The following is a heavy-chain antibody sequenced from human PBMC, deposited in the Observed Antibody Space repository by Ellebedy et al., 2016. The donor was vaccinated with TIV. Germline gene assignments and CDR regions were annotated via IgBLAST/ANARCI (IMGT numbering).Heavy chain of an antibody. Sequence: AASVKVPCKTSGYNFIDYGVSWVRQAPGQGLEWMGWISAYYGSTNYAQKFQGRASMTTDASTNTVHLELMSLNFDDTAVYYCGRELGMGRGAMDVWGQGTTVTVSS. CDR2: ISAYYGST. J-gene: IGHJ6*02. CDR1: GYNFIDYG. V-gene: IGHV1-18*01. D-gene: IGHD7-27*01. CDR3: GRELGMGRGAMDV.